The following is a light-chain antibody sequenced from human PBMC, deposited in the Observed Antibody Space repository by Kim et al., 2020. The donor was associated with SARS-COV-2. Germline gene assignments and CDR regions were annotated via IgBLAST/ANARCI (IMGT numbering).Light chain of an antibody. Sequence: SSELTQDPAVSVALGQTVRITCQGDSLRSYYATWYQQKPRQAPVLVIYGRSNRPSGIPDRFSGSTSGNTASLTISGAQAEDEADFYCQSRNSGGNVVFGGGTKLTVL. CDR1: SLRSYY. J-gene: IGLJ2*01. CDR3: QSRNSGGNVV. CDR2: GRS. V-gene: IGLV3-19*01.